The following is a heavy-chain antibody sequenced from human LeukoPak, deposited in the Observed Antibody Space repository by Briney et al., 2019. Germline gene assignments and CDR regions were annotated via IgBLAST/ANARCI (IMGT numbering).Heavy chain of an antibody. D-gene: IGHD2-2*01. Sequence: GGSLRLSCAASGFTFSNAWMSWVRQAPGKGLEWVGRIKSKTDRGTTDYAAPVKGRFTVSRDDSKNTLYLQMNSLKTEDTAVYYCTTGYCSSSSCHRSLYFDYWGQGTLVTVSS. J-gene: IGHJ4*02. CDR3: TTGYCSSSSCHRSLYFDY. V-gene: IGHV3-15*01. CDR2: IKSKTDRGTT. CDR1: GFTFSNAW.